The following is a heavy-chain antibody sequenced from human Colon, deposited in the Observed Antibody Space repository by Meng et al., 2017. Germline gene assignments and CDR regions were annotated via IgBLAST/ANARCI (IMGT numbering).Heavy chain of an antibody. V-gene: IGHV2-5*02. CDR2: IYWDDDK. J-gene: IGHJ4*02. CDR1: GFSLAPRGVA. Sequence: QITLKEFGPTLVKPKQTLTLTCTFSGFSLAPRGVAVAWIRQPPGKALQWLAMIYWDDDKRYTPSLRSRLTITKDTSKNQVVLTLTNMDPEDTATYYCVHRPGVTMRYFNYWGQGTLVTVSS. CDR3: VHRPGVTMRYFNY. D-gene: IGHD3-3*01.